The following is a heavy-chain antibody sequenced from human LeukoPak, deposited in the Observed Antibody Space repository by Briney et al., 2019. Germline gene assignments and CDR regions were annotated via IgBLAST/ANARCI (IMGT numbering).Heavy chain of an antibody. CDR2: INWNGGST. CDR3: ARGSHYYDRAFHFDY. Sequence: GGSLRLSCAASGFTFDDYGMSWVRQAPGKGLEWVSGINWNGGSTGYADSVKGRFTISRDNAKNSLYLQMNSLRAEDTALYYCARGSHYYDRAFHFDYWGQGTLVTVSS. V-gene: IGHV3-20*04. D-gene: IGHD3-22*01. J-gene: IGHJ4*02. CDR1: GFTFDDYG.